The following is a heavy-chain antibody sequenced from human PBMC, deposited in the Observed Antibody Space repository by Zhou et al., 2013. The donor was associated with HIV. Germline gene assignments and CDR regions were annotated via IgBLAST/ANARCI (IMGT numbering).Heavy chain of an antibody. Sequence: QVQLVQSGAEVKKPGSSVKVSCKASGGTFSSYAISWVRQAPGQGLEWMGRIIPILGIANYAQKFQGRVTITADKSTSTAYMELSSLRSEDTAVYYCARGTVVVPAAFYYYYMDVWGKGTTVTVSS. CDR1: GGTFSSYA. D-gene: IGHD2-2*01. CDR3: ARGTVVVPAAFYYYYMDV. CDR2: IIPILGIA. J-gene: IGHJ6*03. V-gene: IGHV1-69*04.